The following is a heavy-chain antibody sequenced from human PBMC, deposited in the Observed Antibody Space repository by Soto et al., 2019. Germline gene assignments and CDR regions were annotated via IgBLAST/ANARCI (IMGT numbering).Heavy chain of an antibody. CDR1: GGSISSGGYY. Sequence: PSETLSLTCTVSGGSISSGGYYWSWIRQHPGKGLEWIGYIYYSGSTYYNPSLKSRVTISVDTSKNQFSLKRSSVTAADTAVYYCARMGSSGYYPYYYYYGMDVWGQGTTVTVSS. CDR3: ARMGSSGYYPYYYYYGMDV. J-gene: IGHJ6*02. V-gene: IGHV4-31*03. CDR2: IYYSGST. D-gene: IGHD3-22*01.